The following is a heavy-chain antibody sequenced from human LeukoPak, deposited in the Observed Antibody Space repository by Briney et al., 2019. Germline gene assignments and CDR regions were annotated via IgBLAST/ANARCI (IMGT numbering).Heavy chain of an antibody. CDR1: GLTFSSYE. Sequence: PGGSLRLSCAASGLTFSSYEIHWVRQAPGKGLEWVSYISTSGSIINYADSVKGRFTISRDNAKNSLYLQMNSLTAEDTALYYCARGRIYFDYWGQGTLVTVSS. CDR3: ARGRIYFDY. J-gene: IGHJ4*02. V-gene: IGHV3-48*03. CDR2: ISTSGSII.